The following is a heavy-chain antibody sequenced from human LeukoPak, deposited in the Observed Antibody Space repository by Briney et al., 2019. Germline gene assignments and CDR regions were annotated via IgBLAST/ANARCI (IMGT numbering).Heavy chain of an antibody. D-gene: IGHD3-3*01. Sequence: PSETLSLTCTVSGGSISSYYWSWIRQPPGKGLEWIGEINHSGSTNYNPSLKSRVTISVDTSKNQFSLKLSSVTAADTAVYYCARPQQYYDFWSGYYGSAFDIWGQGTMVTVSS. CDR3: ARPQQYYDFWSGYYGSAFDI. J-gene: IGHJ3*02. CDR2: INHSGST. CDR1: GGSISSYY. V-gene: IGHV4-34*01.